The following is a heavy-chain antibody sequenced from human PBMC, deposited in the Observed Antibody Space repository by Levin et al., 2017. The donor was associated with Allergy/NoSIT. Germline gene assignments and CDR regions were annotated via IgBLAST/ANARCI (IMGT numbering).Heavy chain of an antibody. J-gene: IGHJ4*02. Sequence: SGPTLVKPTQTLTLTCTFSGFSLSTSGVGVGWIRQPPGKALEWLALIYWDDDKRYSPSLKSRLTITKDTSKNQVVLTMTNMDPVDTAAYYCAHRYYDIVTGHLHFDYWGQGTLVTVSS. V-gene: IGHV2-5*02. CDR2: IYWDDDK. CDR3: AHRYYDIVTGHLHFDY. D-gene: IGHD3-9*01. CDR1: GFSLSTSGVG.